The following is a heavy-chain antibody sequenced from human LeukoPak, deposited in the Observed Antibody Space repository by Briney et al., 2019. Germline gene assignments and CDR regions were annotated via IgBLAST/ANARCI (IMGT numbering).Heavy chain of an antibody. D-gene: IGHD6-19*01. CDR1: GFTFSGSA. V-gene: IGHV3-73*01. CDR2: IRSKANSYAT. J-gene: IGHJ4*02. CDR3: TRPYSSGPVSGYS. Sequence: PGGSLKLSCAASGFTFSGSAMHWVRQASGKGLEGVVRIRSKANSYATAYAASVKGRFTISRDHSKNTAYLQINSLPPQDTAVYYCTRPYSSGPVSGYSWGQGTLVTVSS.